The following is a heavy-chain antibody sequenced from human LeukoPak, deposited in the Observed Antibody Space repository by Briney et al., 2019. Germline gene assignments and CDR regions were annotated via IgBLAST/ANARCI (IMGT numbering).Heavy chain of an antibody. CDR2: IHYSGTT. CDR3: ASLGYCSSTSCYRAFDI. D-gene: IGHD2-2*02. Sequence: SETLSHTCTVSGGSISGYYWSWIRQPPGKGLEWIGFIHYSGTTNYNPSLKSRVTISVDTSKNQFSLKLSSVTAADTAVYYCASLGYCSSTSCYRAFDIWGQGTMVTVSS. J-gene: IGHJ3*02. V-gene: IGHV4-59*01. CDR1: GGSISGYY.